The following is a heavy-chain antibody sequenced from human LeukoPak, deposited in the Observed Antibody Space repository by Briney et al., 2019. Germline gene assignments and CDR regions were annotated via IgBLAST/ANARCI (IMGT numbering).Heavy chain of an antibody. Sequence: SETLSLTCTVSGGSISSYYWSWIRQPPGKGLEWIGYIYYSGSTDYNPSLKSRVTISVDTSKNQFSLKLCSVTAADTAVYYCARSGGFGELFYYYMDVWGKGTTVTISS. CDR3: ARSGGFGELFYYYMDV. V-gene: IGHV4-59*01. D-gene: IGHD3-10*01. CDR2: IYYSGST. J-gene: IGHJ6*03. CDR1: GGSISSYY.